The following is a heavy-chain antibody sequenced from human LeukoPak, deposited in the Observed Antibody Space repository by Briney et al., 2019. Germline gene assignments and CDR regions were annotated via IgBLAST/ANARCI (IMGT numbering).Heavy chain of an antibody. CDR2: ISGSGSDI. CDR3: ARSIGLTGGGVDV. V-gene: IGHV3-11*01. D-gene: IGHD3-9*01. J-gene: IGHJ6*02. Sequence: PGGSLRLSCVVSGFTFSDYYMSWIRQAPGKGLEWVSYISGSGSDIYYADSVKGRFTISRDNAKNSLYLQMNSLRAEDTAVYYCARSIGLTGGGVDVWGQGTTVTVSS. CDR1: GFTFSDYY.